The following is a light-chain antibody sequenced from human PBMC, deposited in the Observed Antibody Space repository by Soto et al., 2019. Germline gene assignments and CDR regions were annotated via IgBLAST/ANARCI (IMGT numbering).Light chain of an antibody. CDR3: QHYDSYPLT. CDR2: RAW. V-gene: IGKV1-39*01. Sequence: DIQMTQSPSPLSASFGDRVTITFRASQTISTYLNWYQQKPGKPPKSLIYRAWYLQSGVPSRFRGSGSGTLFTLAINNLQPEDFGTYYCQHYDSYPLTFGGGTKVDIK. J-gene: IGKJ4*01. CDR1: QTISTY.